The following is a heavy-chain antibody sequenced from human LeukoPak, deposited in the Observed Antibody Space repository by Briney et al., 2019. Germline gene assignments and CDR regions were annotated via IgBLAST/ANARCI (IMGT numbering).Heavy chain of an antibody. CDR3: ARDLGYSSSWYYFDY. CDR1: GFTFSSYS. V-gene: IGHV3-21*01. D-gene: IGHD6-13*01. CDR2: ISSSSSYI. J-gene: IGHJ4*02. Sequence: GGSLRLSCAASGFTFSSYSMNWVRQAPGKGLEWVSSISSSSSYIYYADSVKGRFTISRDNAKNSLYLQMNSLRAEDTAVYYRARDLGYSSSWYYFDYWGQGTLVTVSS.